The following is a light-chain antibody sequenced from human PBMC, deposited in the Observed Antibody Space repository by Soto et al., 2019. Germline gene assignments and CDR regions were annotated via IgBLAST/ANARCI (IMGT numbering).Light chain of an antibody. CDR2: EDN. V-gene: IGLV6-57*03. Sequence: NFMLTQPHSVSESPGKTVTISCTRSSGSIASNYVQWYQQRPGSAPTTVIYEDNQRPSGVPDRFSGSIDSSSNSASLTISGLKTEDEADYYCQSYASTKTVCGGGTKLTVL. CDR1: SGSIASNY. J-gene: IGLJ3*02. CDR3: QSYASTKTV.